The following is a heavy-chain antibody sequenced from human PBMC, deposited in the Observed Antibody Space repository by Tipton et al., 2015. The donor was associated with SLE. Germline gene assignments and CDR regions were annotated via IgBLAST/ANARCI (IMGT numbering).Heavy chain of an antibody. CDR1: GGSVSSSSYS. J-gene: IGHJ4*02. Sequence: TLSLTCTVSGGSVSSSSYSWGWIRQSPGKGLDWIGSLYYSGSTYYNPSLKSRVTISVSTSKNQFSLKLTSVTAADTAVYYCARDGLDYYESSGSFDYWGQGTLVTVSS. D-gene: IGHD3-22*01. CDR2: LYYSGST. V-gene: IGHV4-39*07. CDR3: ARDGLDYYESSGSFDY.